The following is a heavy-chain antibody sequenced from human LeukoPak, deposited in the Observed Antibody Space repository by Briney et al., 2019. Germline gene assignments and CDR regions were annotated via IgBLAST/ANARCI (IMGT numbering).Heavy chain of an antibody. J-gene: IGHJ5*02. D-gene: IGHD6-13*01. V-gene: IGHV4-34*01. Sequence: PSETLSLTCAVYGGSLSDHYWSWIRQPPGKGLEWIGEINHSGSTNYNPSLKSRVTISVDTSKNQFSLKLNSVTAADTAVYYCARLSYSSRAWFDPWGQGTLVTVSS. CDR2: INHSGST. CDR3: ARLSYSSRAWFDP. CDR1: GGSLSDHY.